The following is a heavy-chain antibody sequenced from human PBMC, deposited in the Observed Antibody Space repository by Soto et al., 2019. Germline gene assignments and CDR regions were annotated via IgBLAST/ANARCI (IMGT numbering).Heavy chain of an antibody. CDR3: ARPTESGYDSSGYYTRGLWYFDY. D-gene: IGHD3-22*01. CDR1: GYTFTSYA. Sequence: GASVKVSCKASGYTFTSYAMHWVRQAPGQRLEWMGWINAGNGNTKYSQKFQGRVTITRDTSASTAYMELSSLRSEDTAVYYCARPTESGYDSSGYYTRGLWYFDYWGQGTLVTVSS. V-gene: IGHV1-3*01. CDR2: INAGNGNT. J-gene: IGHJ4*02.